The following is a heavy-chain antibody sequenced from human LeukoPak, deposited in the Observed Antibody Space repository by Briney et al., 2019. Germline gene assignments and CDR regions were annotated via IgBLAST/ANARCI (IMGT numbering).Heavy chain of an antibody. V-gene: IGHV3-33*01. D-gene: IGHD3-22*01. CDR3: ARDSFRYDSSGYYYGSTPSFDY. J-gene: IGHJ4*02. CDR2: TWYDGSNK. Sequence: PGRSLRLSCAASGFTFSSYGMHWVRQAPGKGLEWVAATWYDGSNKYYAASVKGGFTISRDNSKNTLYLQMNSLRAEDTAVYYCARDSFRYDSSGYYYGSTPSFDYWGQGTLVTVSS. CDR1: GFTFSSYG.